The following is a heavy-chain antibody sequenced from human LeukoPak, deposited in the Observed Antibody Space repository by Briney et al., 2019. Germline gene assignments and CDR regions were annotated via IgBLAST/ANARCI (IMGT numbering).Heavy chain of an antibody. CDR1: GGSFSGYY. Sequence: PSETLSLTCAVYGGSFSGYYWSWIRQPPGKGLEWIGEINHSGSTNYNPSLKSRVTISVDTSKNQFSLKLSSVTAADTAVYYCARVTTGTTDYWGQGTLVTVSS. CDR3: ARVTTGTTDY. V-gene: IGHV4-34*01. J-gene: IGHJ4*02. CDR2: INHSGST. D-gene: IGHD1-7*01.